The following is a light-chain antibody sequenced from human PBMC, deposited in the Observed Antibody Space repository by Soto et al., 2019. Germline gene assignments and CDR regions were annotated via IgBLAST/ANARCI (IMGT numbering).Light chain of an antibody. CDR1: SSDVGGSNY. CDR3: GSYSSSSTLYV. CDR2: DVS. J-gene: IGLJ1*01. V-gene: IGLV2-14*03. Sequence: QSALTQPASVSGSPGQSITISCTGTSSDVGGSNYVSWYQQHPGKAPKLMIYDVSNRPSGVSNRFSGSKSGNTASLTISGLQAEDEADSYCGSYSSSSTLYVFGTGTKLTVL.